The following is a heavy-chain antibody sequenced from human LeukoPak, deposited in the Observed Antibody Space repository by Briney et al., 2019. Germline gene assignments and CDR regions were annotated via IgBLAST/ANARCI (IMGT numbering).Heavy chain of an antibody. J-gene: IGHJ4*02. CDR1: GFTFSSHN. D-gene: IGHD5-18*01. CDR2: VHHDENTK. V-gene: IGHV3-30*02. CDR3: GRDLAGYTYAIDY. Sequence: GGSLRLSCAASGFTFSSHNMHWVRQAPGKGLEWVAFVHHDENTKSSADSVKGRFTVSRANSKSTVYLQMNSLRPEDTVVYYCGRDLAGYTYAIDYWGQGALVTVSS.